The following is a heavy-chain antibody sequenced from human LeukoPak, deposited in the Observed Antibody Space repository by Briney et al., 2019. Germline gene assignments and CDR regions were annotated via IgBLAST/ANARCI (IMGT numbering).Heavy chain of an antibody. J-gene: IGHJ4*02. CDR1: GFTFSSYA. V-gene: IGHV3-30-3*01. CDR2: ISYDGSNK. Sequence: GGSLRLSCAASGFTFSSYAMHWVRQAPGKGLEWVAVISYDGSNKYYADSVKGRFTISRDNSKNTLYPQMNSLRAEDTAVYCCARDIQAYCGGDCQPDAFDYWGQGTLVTVSS. CDR3: ARDIQAYCGGDCQPDAFDY. D-gene: IGHD2-21*02.